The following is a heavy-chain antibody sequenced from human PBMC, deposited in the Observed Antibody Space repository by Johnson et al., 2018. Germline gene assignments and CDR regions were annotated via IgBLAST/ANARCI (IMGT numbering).Heavy chain of an antibody. CDR3: VKRAGEGHLYYYYYMDV. CDR2: ISYDGSNK. Sequence: QVQLVESGGGVVQPGRSLRLSCAASGFTFSSYGMHWVRQAPGKGLEWVAVISYDGSNKYYADSVKGRFTISRDNSKNTLYLQMNSLRAGDTAVYYCVKRAGEGHLYYYYYMDVWGKGTTVTVSS. D-gene: IGHD2-21*01. CDR1: GFTFSSYG. V-gene: IGHV3-30*03. J-gene: IGHJ6*03.